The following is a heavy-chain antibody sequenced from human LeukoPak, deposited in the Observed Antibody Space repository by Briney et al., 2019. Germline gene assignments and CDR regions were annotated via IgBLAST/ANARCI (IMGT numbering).Heavy chain of an antibody. CDR3: AREVTSWGYYGSGFSDAFDI. J-gene: IGHJ3*02. Sequence: PGGSLRLSCAASGFTFSSYPMHWVRQAPGKGLEWVAVISYDGGNRYYADSVKGRFTISRDNSKNTLYLQMNSLRAEDTAVYYCAREVTSWGYYGSGFSDAFDIWGQGTMVTVSS. CDR1: GFTFSSYP. D-gene: IGHD3-10*01. V-gene: IGHV3-30*14. CDR2: ISYDGGNR.